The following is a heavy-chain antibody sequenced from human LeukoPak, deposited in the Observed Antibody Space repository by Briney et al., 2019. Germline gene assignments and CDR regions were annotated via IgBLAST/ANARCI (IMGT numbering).Heavy chain of an antibody. CDR1: GVSISSYD. J-gene: IGHJ3*02. Sequence: PSETLSLTYTVSGVSISSYDWSWIRQPPGKGPEWIGYIYYSGSTNYNPSLKSRVTISVDTSKNQFSLKLSSVTAADTAVYYCARAVESHAFDIWGQGTMVTVSS. V-gene: IGHV4-59*01. CDR2: IYYSGST. CDR3: ARAVESHAFDI.